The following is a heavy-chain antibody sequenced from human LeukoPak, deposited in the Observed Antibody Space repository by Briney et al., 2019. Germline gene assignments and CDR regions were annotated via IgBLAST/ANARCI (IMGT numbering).Heavy chain of an antibody. D-gene: IGHD3-10*01. CDR3: ASWRGSGNYYFDS. J-gene: IGHJ4*02. Sequence: PGGSLRLSCAASGFPFSIYTMNWVRQAPGKGLEWVSYISGTSSLISYADSVKGRFSISRDNAKNSLFLQMNSLRDEDTAVYYCASWRGSGNYYFDSWGQGILVTVSS. CDR1: GFPFSIYT. CDR2: ISGTSSLI. V-gene: IGHV3-48*02.